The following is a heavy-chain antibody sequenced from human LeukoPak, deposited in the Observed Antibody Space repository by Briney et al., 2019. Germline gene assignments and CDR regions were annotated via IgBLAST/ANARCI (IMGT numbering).Heavy chain of an antibody. CDR2: IKPDGGEI. V-gene: IGHV3-7*04. CDR1: RLTFRTYW. CDR3: VRGMDV. J-gene: IGHJ6*02. Sequence: QPGGSLRLSCEASRLTFRTYWMTWVRQAPGKGLEWVANIKPDGGEIYYVDSVKGRFTISRDNAKNSLYLQMNSLRAEDTAVYYCVRGMDVWGQGTTVTVSS.